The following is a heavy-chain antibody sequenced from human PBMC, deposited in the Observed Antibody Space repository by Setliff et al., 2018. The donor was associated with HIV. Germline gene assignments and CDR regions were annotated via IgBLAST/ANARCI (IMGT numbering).Heavy chain of an antibody. V-gene: IGHV3-30*04. CDR3: ARGVRTTVTIYYYYMDV. CDR1: GFTFSSNA. Sequence: GGSLRLSCAASGFTFSSNAMHWVRQAPGKGLEWVAVIAYDGSNKYYADSVKGRFTISRDNSKNTLYLQMNSLRAEDTAVYYCARGVRTTVTIYYYYMDVWGKGTTVTVSS. D-gene: IGHD4-17*01. J-gene: IGHJ6*03. CDR2: IAYDGSNK.